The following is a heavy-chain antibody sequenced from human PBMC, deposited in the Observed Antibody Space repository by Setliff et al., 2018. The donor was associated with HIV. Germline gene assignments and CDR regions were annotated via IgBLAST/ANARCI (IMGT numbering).Heavy chain of an antibody. D-gene: IGHD2-8*01. CDR1: GFTFRDYW. V-gene: IGHV3-74*01. CDR3: ARASGCIDGVCYAYSYYALDV. J-gene: IGHJ6*02. Sequence: LRLSCVGSGFTFRDYWMHWVRQAPGKGLVWVSQIDDDGRTTYADSVRGRFTISRDNAKNTLYLQMNSLRAEDTAVYYCARASGCIDGVCYAYSYYALDVWGQGTTVTVSS. CDR2: IDDDGRT.